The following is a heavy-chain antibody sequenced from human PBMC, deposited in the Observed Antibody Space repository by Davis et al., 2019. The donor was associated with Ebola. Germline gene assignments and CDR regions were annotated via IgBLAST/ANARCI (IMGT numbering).Heavy chain of an antibody. CDR1: GFTFSSYS. CDR2: ISSSSSYI. J-gene: IGHJ6*02. CDR3: ARDPEGYDIPYYYYYYGMDV. V-gene: IGHV3-21*01. D-gene: IGHD3-9*01. Sequence: PGGSLRLSCAASGFTFSSYSMNWVRQAPGKGLEWVSSISSSSSYIYYADSVKGRFTISRDNAKNSLYLQMNSLRAEDTAVYYCARDPEGYDIPYYYYYYGMDVWGQGTTVTVSS.